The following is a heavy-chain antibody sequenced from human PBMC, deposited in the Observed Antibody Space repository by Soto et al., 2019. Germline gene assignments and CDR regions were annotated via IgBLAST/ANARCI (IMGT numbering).Heavy chain of an antibody. CDR1: GGSISSSSYY. J-gene: IGHJ4*02. CDR2: IYYSGST. D-gene: IGHD4-17*01. Sequence: SETLSLTCTVSGGSISSSSYYWGWIRQPPGKGLEWIGSIYYSGSTYYNPSLKSRVTISVDTSKNQFSLKLSSVTAADTAVYYCARHHDYGDYGPLDYWGQGTLVTVSS. V-gene: IGHV4-39*01. CDR3: ARHHDYGDYGPLDY.